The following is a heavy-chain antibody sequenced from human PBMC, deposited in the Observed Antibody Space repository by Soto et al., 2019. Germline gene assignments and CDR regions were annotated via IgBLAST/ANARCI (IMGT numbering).Heavy chain of an antibody. D-gene: IGHD4-17*01. CDR2: IYYSGST. V-gene: IGHV4-59*01. J-gene: IGHJ4*02. CDR1: GGSISIYY. Sequence: QVQLQESGPGLVKPSETLSLTCTVSGGSISIYYWSWIRQPPGKGLEWIGYIYYSGSTNYNPSLKSRVTISVDTSKNQFSLKLSSVTAAGTAVYYCARGNDYGDYYFDYWGQGTLVTVSS. CDR3: ARGNDYGDYYFDY.